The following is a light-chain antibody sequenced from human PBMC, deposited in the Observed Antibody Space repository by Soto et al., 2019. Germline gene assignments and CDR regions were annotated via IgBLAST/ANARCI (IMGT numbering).Light chain of an antibody. Sequence: QSALTQPRSVSGSPGQSVTVSCIGTSSDVGDYNSVSWYQQHPGKAPKLMIYDVSKRPSGVPDRFSGSKSGNTASLTISGLQAEDEADYYCCSYVRGYSYVFAIGTKVTV. V-gene: IGLV2-11*01. J-gene: IGLJ1*01. CDR1: SSDVGDYNS. CDR3: CSYVRGYSYV. CDR2: DVS.